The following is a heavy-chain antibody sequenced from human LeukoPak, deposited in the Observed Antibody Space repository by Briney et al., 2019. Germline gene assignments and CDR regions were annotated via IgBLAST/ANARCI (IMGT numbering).Heavy chain of an antibody. CDR3: ARIRSPVSYLDY. Sequence: ASVKVSCKASGYTFTGYYMHWVRQAPGQGLEWMGWINPNSGGTNYAQKFQGWVTMTRDTFISTAYMELSRLRSDDTAVYYCARIRSPVSYLDYWGQGTLVTVSS. D-gene: IGHD3-10*01. V-gene: IGHV1-2*04. J-gene: IGHJ4*02. CDR1: GYTFTGYY. CDR2: INPNSGGT.